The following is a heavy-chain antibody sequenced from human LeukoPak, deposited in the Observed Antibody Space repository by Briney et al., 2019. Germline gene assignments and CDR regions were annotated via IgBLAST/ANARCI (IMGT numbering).Heavy chain of an antibody. V-gene: IGHV3-53*01. CDR3: ARDYGGHGYFDY. CDR2: IYSGGST. D-gene: IGHD4-23*01. Sequence: GGSLRLSCAASGFTVSSNYMSWVRQAPGKGLEWVSVIYSGGSTYYADSVKGRFTISRDNSKNTLYLQMNGLRAEDTAVYYCARDYGGHGYFDYWGQGTLVTVSS. J-gene: IGHJ4*02. CDR1: GFTVSSNY.